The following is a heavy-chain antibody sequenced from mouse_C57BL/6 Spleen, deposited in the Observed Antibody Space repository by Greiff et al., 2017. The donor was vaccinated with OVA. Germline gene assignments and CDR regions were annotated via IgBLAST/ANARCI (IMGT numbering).Heavy chain of an antibody. J-gene: IGHJ2*01. D-gene: IGHD1-1*01. V-gene: IGHV1-53*01. CDR2: INPSNGGT. Sequence: QVQLQQSGTELVKPGASVKLSCKASGYTFTSYWMHWVKQRPGQGLEWIGNINPSNGGTNYNEKFKSKATLTVDKSSSTAYMQLSSLTSEDSAVYYCARGGIYYYGSSPRTDFDYWGQGTTLTVSS. CDR3: ARGGIYYYGSSPRTDFDY. CDR1: GYTFTSYW.